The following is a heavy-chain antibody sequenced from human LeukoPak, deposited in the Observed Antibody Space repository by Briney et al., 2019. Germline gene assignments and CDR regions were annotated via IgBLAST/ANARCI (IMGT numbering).Heavy chain of an antibody. CDR3: AVSRADSSGYYSDY. CDR1: GGTFSSYA. V-gene: IGHV1-69*05. CDR2: IIPIFGTA. J-gene: IGHJ4*02. Sequence: SVKVSCKASGGTFSSYAISWVRQAPGQGLEWMGRIIPIFGTANYAQKFQGRVTFTTDESTSTAYMELSSLRSEDTAVYYCAVSRADSSGYYSDYWGQGTLVTVSS. D-gene: IGHD3-22*01.